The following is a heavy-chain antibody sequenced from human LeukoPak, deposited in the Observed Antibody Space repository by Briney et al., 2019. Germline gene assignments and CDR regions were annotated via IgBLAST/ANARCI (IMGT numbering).Heavy chain of an antibody. J-gene: IGHJ5*02. CDR2: ISSSSSYI. D-gene: IGHD4-17*01. V-gene: IGHV3-21*01. CDR3: ARSGLGSNVITFFYGDYESWFDP. CDR1: GFTFSSYS. Sequence: AGGSLRLSCAASGFTFSSYSMNWVRQAPGKGLEWVSSISSSSSYIYYADSVKGRFTISRDNSKNTLYLQMNSLRAEDTAVYYCARSGLGSNVITFFYGDYESWFDPWGQGTLVTVSS.